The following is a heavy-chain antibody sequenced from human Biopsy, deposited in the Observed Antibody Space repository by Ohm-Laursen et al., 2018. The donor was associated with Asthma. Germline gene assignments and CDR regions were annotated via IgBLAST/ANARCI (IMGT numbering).Heavy chain of an antibody. CDR3: ARFIDGTFFVDY. J-gene: IGHJ4*02. V-gene: IGHV5-51*01. D-gene: IGHD1-7*01. Sequence: RDSLKISCKASGYTFSDSWIGWVRQMPGKGLEWMGIIFAANSETKYSPSFQGQVTISADMSISTAFLQWSSLKASDTAIYYCARFIDGTFFVDYWGQGTLVTVSS. CDR2: IFAANSET. CDR1: GYTFSDSW.